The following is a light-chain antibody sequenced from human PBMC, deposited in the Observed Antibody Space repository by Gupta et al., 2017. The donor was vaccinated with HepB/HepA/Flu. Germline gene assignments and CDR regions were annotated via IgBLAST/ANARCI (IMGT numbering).Light chain of an antibody. J-gene: IGKJ1*01. Sequence: DIVMTQSPESLAVSLGERGTINCKSSQSVFYSSKNKNYLTWYQQKPGQSPRVLIYWASTRESGVPDRFSGSGSGTDFTLTISNLQDEDVAVYYCQQYYSHPRTFGQGTELEI. CDR1: QSVFYSSKNKNY. CDR3: QQYYSHPRT. V-gene: IGKV4-1*01. CDR2: WAS.